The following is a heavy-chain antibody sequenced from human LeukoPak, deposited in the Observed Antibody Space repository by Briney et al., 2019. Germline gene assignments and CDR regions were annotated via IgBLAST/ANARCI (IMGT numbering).Heavy chain of an antibody. J-gene: IGHJ4*02. CDR1: GFTFSSYW. CDR2: INTDGSTT. D-gene: IGHD6-19*01. CDR3: ARETYSSCWYSDY. Sequence: PGGSLRLSCAASGFTFSSYWMHWVRQAPGKGLVWVSRINTDGSTTTYADSVKSRFTISRDNAKNTLYLQMNSLRAEDTAVYYCARETYSSCWYSDYWGQGTLATVSS. V-gene: IGHV3-74*01.